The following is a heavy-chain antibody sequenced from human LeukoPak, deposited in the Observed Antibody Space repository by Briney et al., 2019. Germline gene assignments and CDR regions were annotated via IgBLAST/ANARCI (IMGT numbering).Heavy chain of an antibody. CDR3: VKGLNWSDP. D-gene: IGHD4-11*01. CDR2: LSGSGSSA. CDR1: GFTFSNIG. V-gene: IGHV3-23*01. Sequence: GGSLRLSCVVSGFTFSNIGMSWVRQAPGKGLEWVSGLSGSGSSASYADSVRGRLTISRDNSRNTLYLQLDSLRADDTAVYFCVKGLNWSDPWGEGTLGTVSS. J-gene: IGHJ5*02.